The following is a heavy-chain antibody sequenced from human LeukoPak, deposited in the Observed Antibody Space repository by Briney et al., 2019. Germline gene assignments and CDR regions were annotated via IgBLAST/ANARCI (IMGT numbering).Heavy chain of an antibody. CDR1: GGSISSGSYY. CDR3: ASGHSGGYQFDY. J-gene: IGHJ4*02. Sequence: SQTLSLTCTVSGGSISSGSYYWSWIRQPAGKGLEWIGRIYTSGSTNYNPSLKSRVTISVDTSKNQFSLKLSSVTAADTAVHYCASGHSGGYQFDYWGQGTLVTVSS. CDR2: IYTSGST. D-gene: IGHD1-26*01. V-gene: IGHV4-61*02.